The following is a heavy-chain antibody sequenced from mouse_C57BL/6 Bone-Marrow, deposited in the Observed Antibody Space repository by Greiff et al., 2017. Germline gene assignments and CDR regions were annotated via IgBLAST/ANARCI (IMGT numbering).Heavy chain of an antibody. D-gene: IGHD2-2*01. J-gene: IGHJ2*01. Sequence: QVQLQQPGAELVKPGASVKLSCKASGYTFTSYWMHWVKQRPGQGLEWIGMIHPNSGSTNYNEKFKSKATLTVDKSSSTAYMQLSSLTSEDSAVYYCARGETMVTTRYFDYWGQGTTLTVSS. V-gene: IGHV1-64*01. CDR3: ARGETMVTTRYFDY. CDR2: IHPNSGST. CDR1: GYTFTSYW.